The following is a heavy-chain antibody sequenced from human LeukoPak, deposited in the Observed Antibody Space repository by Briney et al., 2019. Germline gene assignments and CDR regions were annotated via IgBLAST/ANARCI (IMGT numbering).Heavy chain of an antibody. CDR2: INSDGSST. D-gene: IGHD3-22*01. CDR1: GFTFSSYW. Sequence: GGSLRLSCAASGFTFSSYWMHWVRQAPGKGLVWVSRINSDGSSTSYADSVKGRFTISRDNAKNTLYLQMNSLRAEDTAVYYCARENYYDSSGYYNDYWGQGTLVTVSS. V-gene: IGHV3-74*01. J-gene: IGHJ4*02. CDR3: ARENYYDSSGYYNDY.